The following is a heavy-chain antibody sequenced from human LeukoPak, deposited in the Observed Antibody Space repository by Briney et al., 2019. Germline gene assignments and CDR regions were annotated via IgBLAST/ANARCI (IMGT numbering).Heavy chain of an antibody. CDR1: GGSISSGGDS. Sequence: PSETLSLTCAVSGGSISSGGDSWSWIRQPPGKGLEWIGYIYHSGSTYYNPSLKSRVTISVDRSKNQFSLKLSSVTAADTAVYYCARGPYGDYVFDYWGQGTLVTVSS. J-gene: IGHJ4*02. D-gene: IGHD4-17*01. CDR2: IYHSGST. V-gene: IGHV4-30-2*01. CDR3: ARGPYGDYVFDY.